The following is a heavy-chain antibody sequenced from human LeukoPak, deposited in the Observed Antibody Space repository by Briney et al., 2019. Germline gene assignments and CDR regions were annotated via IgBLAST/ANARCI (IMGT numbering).Heavy chain of an antibody. D-gene: IGHD3-9*01. J-gene: IGHJ4*02. CDR3: ARDSESWTETGPRFDY. V-gene: IGHV3-7*01. CDR2: INQDGSAQ. Sequence: PGGSLRLSCTGSGFTFGDYAMSWVRQAPGKGLEWVANINQDGSAQYYVDSVKGQFTISRDNAKNSLYLQMNSLRVEDTAVYYCARDSESWTETGPRFDYWGQGTLVTVSS. CDR1: GFTFGDYA.